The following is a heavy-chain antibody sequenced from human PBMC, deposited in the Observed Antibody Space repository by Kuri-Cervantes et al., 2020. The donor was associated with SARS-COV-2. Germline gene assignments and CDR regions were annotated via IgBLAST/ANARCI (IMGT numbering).Heavy chain of an antibody. Sequence: GGSLRLSCAASGFTFSSYSMNWVRQAPGKGLEWASYISSSSSTIYYADSVKGRFTISRDNAKNSLYLQMNSLRAEDTAVYYCAGDIKYQLLYPGWGMDVWGQGTTVTVSS. CDR3: AGDIKYQLLYPGWGMDV. CDR1: GFTFSSYS. D-gene: IGHD2-2*02. V-gene: IGHV3-48*01. CDR2: ISSSSSTI. J-gene: IGHJ6*02.